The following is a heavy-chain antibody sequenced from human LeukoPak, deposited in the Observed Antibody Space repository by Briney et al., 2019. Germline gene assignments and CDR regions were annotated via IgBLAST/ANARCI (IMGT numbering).Heavy chain of an antibody. CDR3: VRFGVDYDMDV. V-gene: IGHV4-59*11. CDR1: GGSISGHY. Sequence: SETLSLTCTVSGGSISGHYWTWIRQPPGKGLEWIGQIHYSGRPDYNPSLKSRVTISVDTSKNQLSLKVTSVTGADTAVYYCVRFGVDYDMDVWGQGTTVTVSS. J-gene: IGHJ6*02. CDR2: IHYSGRP. D-gene: IGHD3-16*01.